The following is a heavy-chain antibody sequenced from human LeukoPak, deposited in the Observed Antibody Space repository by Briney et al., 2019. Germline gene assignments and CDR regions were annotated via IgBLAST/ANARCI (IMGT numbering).Heavy chain of an antibody. J-gene: IGHJ3*02. CDR1: GFTFSSYN. Sequence: GGSLRLSCAASGFTFSSYNMNWVRQAPGKGLEWVSSISSSSNYIYYADSVKGRFTISRDNAKNSLYLHMSSLRAEDTAVYYCARGRNAFDIWGLGTVVTVSS. CDR2: ISSSSNYI. CDR3: ARGRNAFDI. V-gene: IGHV3-21*01.